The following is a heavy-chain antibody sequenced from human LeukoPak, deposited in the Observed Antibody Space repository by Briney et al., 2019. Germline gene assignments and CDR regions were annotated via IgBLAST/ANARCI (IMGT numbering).Heavy chain of an antibody. CDR1: GFTFRRCG. J-gene: IGHJ4*01. Sequence: TGGSLRLSCAASGFTFRRCGMHWVRQAPGKGLEWVTFIQYDGSNEYYADSVKGRFTISRDNSKNTLYLQMSSLGVEDTAVYYCAKDERKPVTSTVTTSGNLDYWGQGTLVTVSS. V-gene: IGHV3-30*02. CDR2: IQYDGSNE. D-gene: IGHD4-17*01. CDR3: AKDERKPVTSTVTTSGNLDY.